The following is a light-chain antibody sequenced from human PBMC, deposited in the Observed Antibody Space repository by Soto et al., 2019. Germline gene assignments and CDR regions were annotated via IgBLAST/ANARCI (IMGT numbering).Light chain of an antibody. V-gene: IGKV1-9*01. CDR3: QQLPRTPFT. CDR2: GAS. Sequence: QLTQSPSSLSASVGDRVTITCRASQDVSRDLAWYQQKAGKAPKLLIYGASTLQSGVPSRFSGFGSGTEFTLTISSLQPEYFATYHCQQLPRTPFTFGPGTTVDV. CDR1: QDVSRD. J-gene: IGKJ3*01.